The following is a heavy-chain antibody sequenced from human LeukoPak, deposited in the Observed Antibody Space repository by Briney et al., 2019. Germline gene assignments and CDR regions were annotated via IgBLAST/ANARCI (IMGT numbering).Heavy chain of an antibody. Sequence: GGSLRLSCAASGFTFSSYTMTWVRQAQGKGLEWVSYISSSSSTIYYADSVKGRFTISRDNAKNSLYLQMNSLRAEDTAVYYCARDKPPYYYDSSGYHYFDYWGQGTLVTVSS. CDR3: ARDKPPYYYDSSGYHYFDY. CDR2: ISSSSSTI. J-gene: IGHJ4*02. D-gene: IGHD3-22*01. V-gene: IGHV3-48*01. CDR1: GFTFSSYT.